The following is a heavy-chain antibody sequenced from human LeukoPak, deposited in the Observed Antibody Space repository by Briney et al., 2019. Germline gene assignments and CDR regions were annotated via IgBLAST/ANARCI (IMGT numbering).Heavy chain of an antibody. Sequence: PGGSLRLSCVASRFSFSTSEMSWVRQAPGKGLEWLSYISTTGSDIIYADSVKGRFTMSRDNAKNSLFLQMTSLRAEDTALYYCARETRDTSGFGAFDIWGRGTMVIVS. V-gene: IGHV3-48*03. CDR2: ISTTGSDI. CDR1: RFSFSTSE. J-gene: IGHJ3*02. D-gene: IGHD3-22*01. CDR3: ARETRDTSGFGAFDI.